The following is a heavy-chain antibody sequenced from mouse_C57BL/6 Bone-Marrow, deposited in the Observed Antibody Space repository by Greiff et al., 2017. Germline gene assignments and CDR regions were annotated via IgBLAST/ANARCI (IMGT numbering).Heavy chain of an antibody. J-gene: IGHJ3*01. CDR2: INPNNGGT. CDR1: GYTFTDYY. Sequence: EVQLQQSGPELVKPGASVKISCKASGYTFTDYYMNWVKQSHGKSLEWIGDINPNNGGTSYNQQFKGKATLTVDKSSSTAYMELRSLTSEDSAVYYCARPLQAWFAYWGQGTLVTVSA. V-gene: IGHV1-26*01. CDR3: ARPLQAWFAY.